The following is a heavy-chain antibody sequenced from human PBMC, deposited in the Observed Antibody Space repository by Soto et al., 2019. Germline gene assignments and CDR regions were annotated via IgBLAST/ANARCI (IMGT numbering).Heavy chain of an antibody. Sequence: PGGSLRLSCAASGFTFSSYAMSWVRQAPGKGLEWVSAISGSGGSTYYADSVKGRFTISRDNSKNTLFLQMNSLRAEDTAVFYCAKFFPIEMATIIGEYYFDYWGQGTLVTVSS. CDR2: ISGSGGST. CDR3: AKFFPIEMATIIGEYYFDY. CDR1: GFTFSSYA. J-gene: IGHJ4*02. V-gene: IGHV3-23*01. D-gene: IGHD5-12*01.